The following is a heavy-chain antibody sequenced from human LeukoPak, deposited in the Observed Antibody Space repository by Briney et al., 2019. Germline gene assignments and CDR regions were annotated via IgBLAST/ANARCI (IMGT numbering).Heavy chain of an antibody. D-gene: IGHD3-10*01. CDR3: ARGRLTSGGFDY. CDR1: GFTVSSNY. CDR2: ISTGGTT. J-gene: IGHJ4*02. Sequence: GGSLRLSYAASGFTVSSNYLTWVRQAPGKGLEWVSAISTGGTTFYADSVKGRFTIARDNPKNTLYLQMASLRVEDTAVYFCARGRLTSGGFDYWGQGTLVTVSS. V-gene: IGHV3-66*01.